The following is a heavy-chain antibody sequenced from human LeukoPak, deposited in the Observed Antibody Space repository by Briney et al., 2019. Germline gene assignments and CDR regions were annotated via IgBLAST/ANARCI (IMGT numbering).Heavy chain of an antibody. CDR3: ARGRSYGDGMDV. D-gene: IGHD2-8*01. CDR1: GFTFSSYA. Sequence: GGSLRLSCAASGFTFSSYAMHWVRQAPGKVLEWVAVISYDGSNKYYADSVKGRFTISRDNSKNTLYLQMNSLRAEDTAVYYCARGRSYGDGMDVWGQGTTVTVSS. V-gene: IGHV3-30*04. J-gene: IGHJ6*02. CDR2: ISYDGSNK.